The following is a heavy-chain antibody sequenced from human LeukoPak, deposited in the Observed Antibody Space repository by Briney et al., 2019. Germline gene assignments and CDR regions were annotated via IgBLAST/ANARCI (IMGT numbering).Heavy chain of an antibody. J-gene: IGHJ4*02. D-gene: IGHD6-13*01. CDR3: ASVPGIAAAG. CDR2: ITGSGGST. CDR1: GFTFSSYD. Sequence: GGSLRLSCAASGFTFSSYDMSWVRQAPGKGLEWVSVITGSGGSTNYADSVKGRFTISRDNSKNTLYLQMNSLRAEDTAVYYCASVPGIAAAGWGQGTLVTVSS. V-gene: IGHV3-23*01.